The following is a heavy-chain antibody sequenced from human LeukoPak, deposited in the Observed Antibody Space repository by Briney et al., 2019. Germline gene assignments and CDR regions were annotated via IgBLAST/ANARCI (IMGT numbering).Heavy chain of an antibody. CDR1: GGSFSGYY. V-gene: IGHV4-34*01. Sequence: KPSETLSLTCAVYGGSFSGYYWGWIRQPPGKGLEWIGEINHSGSINYNPSLKSRVTISVDTSKNQFSLKLSSVTAADTAVYYCARGALDYDFWSGYYPDWGQGTLVTVSS. CDR2: INHSGSI. D-gene: IGHD3-3*01. CDR3: ARGALDYDFWSGYYPD. J-gene: IGHJ4*02.